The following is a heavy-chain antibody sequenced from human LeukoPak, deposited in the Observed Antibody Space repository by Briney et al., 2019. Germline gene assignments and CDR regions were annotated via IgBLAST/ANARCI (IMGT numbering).Heavy chain of an antibody. D-gene: IGHD3-10*01. CDR1: GFTFSSYA. CDR3: AKDRGLLWFRKYYFDY. J-gene: IGHJ4*02. Sequence: PGGSLRLSCAASGFTFSSYAMSWVRQAPGKGLEWVSAISGSGGSTYYADSVKGRVTISRDNSKNTLYLQMNSLRAEDTAVYYCAKDRGLLWFRKYYFDYWGQGTLVTVSS. CDR2: ISGSGGST. V-gene: IGHV3-23*01.